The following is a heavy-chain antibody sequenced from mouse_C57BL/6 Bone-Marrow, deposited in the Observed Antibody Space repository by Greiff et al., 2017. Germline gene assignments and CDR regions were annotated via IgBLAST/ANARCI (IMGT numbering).Heavy chain of an antibody. V-gene: IGHV1-81*01. D-gene: IGHD1-1*02. CDR2: IYPRSGNT. CDR3: ARMDYYTWFAY. Sequence: QVQLQQSGAELARPGASVKLSCKASGYTFTSYGISWVKQSTGQGLEWIGEIYPRSGNTYYNEKFKGKATLTADKSSSTAYMELRSLTSEDSAVYVCARMDYYTWFAYWGQGTLVTVSA. CDR1: GYTFTSYG. J-gene: IGHJ3*01.